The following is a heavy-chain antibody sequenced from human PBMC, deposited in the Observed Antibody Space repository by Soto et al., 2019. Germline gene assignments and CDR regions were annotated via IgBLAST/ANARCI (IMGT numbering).Heavy chain of an antibody. CDR3: VSQRTSVLTQAYFDY. Sequence: SETLSLTCTISGGSVSNSNYYWGWIRQSPGKGLEWIGSVYYRGRSYSKSSVKSRVTISVDTSKNQFSLNLNSVTASDTAVYYCVSQRTSVLTQAYFDYWGPGALVTVSS. V-gene: IGHV4-39*01. J-gene: IGHJ4*02. CDR1: GGSVSNSNYY. CDR2: VYYRGRS. D-gene: IGHD2-8*01.